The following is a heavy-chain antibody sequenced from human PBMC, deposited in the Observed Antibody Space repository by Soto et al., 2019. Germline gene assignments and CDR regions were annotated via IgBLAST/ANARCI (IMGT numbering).Heavy chain of an antibody. D-gene: IGHD1-1*01. V-gene: IGHV3-53*02. Sequence: EVQLQETGGGLIQPGGSLRLSCAASGFTVTSHYMSWVRQAPGKGLQWVAVKYTDVNTDYADSVKGRFTISRDDSKNTVYLQMNSLRAEDTAVYYCARERTGDLGAFDYWGQAPLVTVSS. J-gene: IGHJ4*02. CDR3: ARERTGDLGAFDY. CDR2: KYTDVNT. CDR1: GFTVTSHY.